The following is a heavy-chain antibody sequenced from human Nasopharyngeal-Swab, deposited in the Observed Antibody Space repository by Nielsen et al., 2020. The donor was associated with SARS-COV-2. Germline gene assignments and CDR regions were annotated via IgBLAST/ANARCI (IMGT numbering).Heavy chain of an antibody. V-gene: IGHV3-21*01. CDR2: ISSSSSYI. D-gene: IGHD2-8*01. J-gene: IGHJ6*03. CDR3: ARFSGSRMVYAPYYYYYYMDV. Sequence: GGSLRLSCAASGFNFNSYRMNWVRQAPGKGLEWVSSISSSSSYIYYADSVKGRFTISRDNAKNSLYLQMNSLRAEDTAVYYCARFSGSRMVYAPYYYYYYMDVWGKGTTVTVSS. CDR1: GFNFNSYR.